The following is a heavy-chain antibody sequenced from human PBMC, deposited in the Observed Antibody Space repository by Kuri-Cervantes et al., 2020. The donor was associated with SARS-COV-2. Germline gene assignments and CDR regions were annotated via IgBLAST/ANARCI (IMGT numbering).Heavy chain of an antibody. CDR3: VRDGDHWNFDY. V-gene: IGHV3-74*01. Sequence: ETLSLTCAASGFTFSSYDMHWVRQATGKGLEWVSRINPDGSYTNNADSVKGRFTLSRDNAKNMLFLQMNSLRAEDTAVYYCVRDGDHWNFDYWGQGTLVTVSS. CDR1: GFTFSSYD. J-gene: IGHJ4*02. CDR2: INPDGSYT. D-gene: IGHD1-1*01.